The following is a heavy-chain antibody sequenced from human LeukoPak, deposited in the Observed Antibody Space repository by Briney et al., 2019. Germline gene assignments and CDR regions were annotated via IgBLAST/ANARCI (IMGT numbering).Heavy chain of an antibody. Sequence: GGSLRLSCAASGFTFSSYATSWVRQAPGKGLEWVSAISGSGGSTYYADSVKGRFTISRDNSKNTLYLQMNSLRAEDTAVYYCAKAKKYCSGGSCYYSDYWGQGTLVTVSS. CDR3: AKAKKYCSGGSCYYSDY. J-gene: IGHJ4*02. D-gene: IGHD2-15*01. V-gene: IGHV3-23*01. CDR1: GFTFSSYA. CDR2: ISGSGGST.